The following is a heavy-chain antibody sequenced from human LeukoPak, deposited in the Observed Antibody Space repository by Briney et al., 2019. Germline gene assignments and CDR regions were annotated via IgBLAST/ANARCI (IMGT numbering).Heavy chain of an antibody. CDR1: GFTFSNYE. CDR3: ARDDYGGTFDAFDI. Sequence: GGSLRLSCAASGFTFSNYEMNWVRQAPGKGLEWVSYIGSGGGSIYYADSVRGRFTSSRDNAKKSLFLQMNSLRVGDTAVYYCARDDYGGTFDAFDIWGQGAMVTVSS. J-gene: IGHJ3*02. D-gene: IGHD4-17*01. CDR2: IGSGGGSI. V-gene: IGHV3-48*03.